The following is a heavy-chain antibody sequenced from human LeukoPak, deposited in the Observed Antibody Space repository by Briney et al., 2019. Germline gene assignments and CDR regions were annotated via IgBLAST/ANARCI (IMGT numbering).Heavy chain of an antibody. J-gene: IGHJ4*02. CDR2: IYHSGST. V-gene: IGHV4-30-2*01. CDR3: ARAVGGYHFDY. Sequence: SETLSLTCTVSGGSISSGGYYWSWIRQPPGKGLEWIGYIYHSGSTYYNPSLKSRVTISVDRSKNQFSLKLSSVTAADTAVYYCARAVGGYHFDYWGQGTLVTGS. D-gene: IGHD3-16*01. CDR1: GGSISSGGYY.